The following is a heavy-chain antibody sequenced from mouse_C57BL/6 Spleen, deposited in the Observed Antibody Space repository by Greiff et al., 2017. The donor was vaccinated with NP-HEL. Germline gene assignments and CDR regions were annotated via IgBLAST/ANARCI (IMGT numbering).Heavy chain of an antibody. J-gene: IGHJ4*01. CDR1: GYTFTSYW. CDR2: IYPGSGST. V-gene: IGHV1-55*01. Sequence: QVQLQQPGAELVKPGASVKMSCKASGYTFTSYWITWVKQRPGQGLEWIGDIYPGSGSTNYNEKFKSKDTLTVDTSSSTAYMQLSSLTSEDSAVYYCARFGSTMITTGYYYAMDYWGQGTSVTVSS. D-gene: IGHD2-4*01. CDR3: ARFGSTMITTGYYYAMDY.